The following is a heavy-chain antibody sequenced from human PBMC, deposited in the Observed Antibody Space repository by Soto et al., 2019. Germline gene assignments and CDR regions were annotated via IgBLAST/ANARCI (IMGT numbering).Heavy chain of an antibody. V-gene: IGHV4-34*01. CDR2: INHSGII. CDR1: GGPFRGYY. D-gene: IGHD2-2*01. CDR3: AKGLPTAVGSDS. J-gene: IGHJ4*02. Sequence: QVQLQQWGAGLLKPSETLSLTCAVSGGPFRGYYWTWIRQPPGKGLEWIGEINHSGIINYNPSLKSPVTISVDTSKNQFSLKMSSVTAADTAVYYCAKGLPTAVGSDSWGQGTLVTVSS.